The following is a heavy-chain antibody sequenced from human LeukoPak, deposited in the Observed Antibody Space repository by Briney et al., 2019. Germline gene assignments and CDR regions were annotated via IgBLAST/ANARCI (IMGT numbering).Heavy chain of an antibody. J-gene: IGHJ3*02. D-gene: IGHD2-2*01. CDR1: GYTFTSYG. CDR3: ARDRQYQWVFHQSIGEKDAFDI. Sequence: GASVKVSCKASGYTFTSYGISWVRQAPGQGLERMGWISAYNGNTNYAQKLQGRVTMTPDPAPSTAYMELRSLRSDDTAVYDGARDRQYQWVFHQSIGEKDAFDIWGQGTMVTVSS. V-gene: IGHV1-18*01. CDR2: ISAYNGNT.